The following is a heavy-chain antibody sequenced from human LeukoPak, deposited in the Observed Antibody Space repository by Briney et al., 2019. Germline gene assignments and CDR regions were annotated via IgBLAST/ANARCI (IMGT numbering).Heavy chain of an antibody. J-gene: IGHJ4*02. V-gene: IGHV3-48*03. CDR3: ASGLEGGAYGNITHVDH. Sequence: PGGSLRLSWAADSLIVTTDEPDGVRQTPGKGLAWVSYISRGGSLYYADSVKGRFTISRDISKNSVYLPMNRLNVEDTALYYCASGLEGGAYGNITHVDHWGQGTLVTVSS. D-gene: IGHD1-14*01. CDR1: DSLIVTT. CDR2: ISRGGSL.